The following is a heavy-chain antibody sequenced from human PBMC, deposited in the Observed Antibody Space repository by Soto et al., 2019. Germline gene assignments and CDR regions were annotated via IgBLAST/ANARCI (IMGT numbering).Heavy chain of an antibody. CDR2: IIPICGST. V-gene: IGHV1-2*02. CDR1: GGTFSSYA. CDR3: ARESPAARFDY. J-gene: IGHJ4*02. D-gene: IGHD2-2*01. Sequence: ASVKVSCKASGGTFSSYAISWVRQAPGQGLEWMGGIIPICGSTNYAQKFQGRVTMTRDTSISTAYMELSRLRSDDTAVYYCARESPAARFDYWGQGTLVTVSS.